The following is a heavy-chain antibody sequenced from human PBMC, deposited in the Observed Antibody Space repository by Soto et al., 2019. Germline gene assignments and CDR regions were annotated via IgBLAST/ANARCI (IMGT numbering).Heavy chain of an antibody. Sequence: GGSLRLSCAASGFTFSSYGMHWVRQAPGKGLEWVAVISYDGSNKYYADSVKGRFTISRDNSKNTLYLQMNSLRAEDTAVYYCAKDFRPYSSGLGLGYYGMDVWGQGTTVTVSS. CDR3: AKDFRPYSSGLGLGYYGMDV. CDR2: ISYDGSNK. V-gene: IGHV3-30*18. J-gene: IGHJ6*02. D-gene: IGHD6-19*01. CDR1: GFTFSSYG.